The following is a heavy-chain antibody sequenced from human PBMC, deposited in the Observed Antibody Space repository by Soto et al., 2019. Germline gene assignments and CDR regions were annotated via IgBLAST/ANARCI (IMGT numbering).Heavy chain of an antibody. V-gene: IGHV2-5*01. CDR2: IYWTDDK. D-gene: IGHD3-22*01. CDR3: AQPNPYYDSSGYVPGAFDI. CDR1: GFSPSASGEG. J-gene: IGHJ3*02. Sequence: GPSLVNPTQTLTLTCTFTGFSPSASGEGVGWIRQPPGKALEWLALIYWTDDKRYSPSLKCRLTITKDTCKNQVVLTMTNMDSVDTATYYCAQPNPYYDSSGYVPGAFDIWGQGTMVTVSS.